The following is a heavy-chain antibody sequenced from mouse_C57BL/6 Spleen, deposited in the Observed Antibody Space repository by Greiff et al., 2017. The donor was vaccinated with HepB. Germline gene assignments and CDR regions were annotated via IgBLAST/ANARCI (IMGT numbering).Heavy chain of an antibody. Sequence: QVQLQQSGAELMKPGASVKLSCKATGYTFTGYWIEWVKQRPGHGLEWIGEILPGSGSTNYNEKFKGKATFTADTSSNTAYMQLSSLTTEDSAIYYGARAITTVVATDWFAYWGQGTLVTVSA. D-gene: IGHD1-1*01. CDR1: GYTFTGYW. J-gene: IGHJ3*01. V-gene: IGHV1-9*01. CDR3: ARAITTVVATDWFAY. CDR2: ILPGSGST.